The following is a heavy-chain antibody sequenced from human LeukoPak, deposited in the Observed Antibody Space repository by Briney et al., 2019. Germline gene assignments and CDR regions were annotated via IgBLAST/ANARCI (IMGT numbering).Heavy chain of an antibody. D-gene: IGHD3-10*01. V-gene: IGHV3-66*01. J-gene: IGHJ6*02. CDR2: IYSGGST. Sequence: QPGGSLRLSCAASGFTVSSNYMSWVRQAPGKGLEWVSVIYSGGSTYYADSVKGRFTISRDNSKNTLYLQMNSLRAEDTAVYYCARDHHYYSYYYGMDVWGQGTTVTVSS. CDR3: ARDHHYYSYYYGMDV. CDR1: GFTVSSNY.